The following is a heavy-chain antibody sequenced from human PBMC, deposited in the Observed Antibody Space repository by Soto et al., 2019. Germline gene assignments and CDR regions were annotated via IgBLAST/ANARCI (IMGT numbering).Heavy chain of an antibody. CDR3: ARRGYNWNYEWFDP. D-gene: IGHD1-7*01. Sequence: GESLKSSCKGSGYSFTGNWIKFVPKMPGKGLQGVGRIDHSDSYSNYSTSFQGHVTISADKYISTAYLQWSRLKASDPAMYYWARRGYNWNYEWFDPWGEGTLVTVSS. CDR2: IDHSDSYS. V-gene: IGHV5-10-1*01. J-gene: IGHJ5*02. CDR1: GYSFTGNW.